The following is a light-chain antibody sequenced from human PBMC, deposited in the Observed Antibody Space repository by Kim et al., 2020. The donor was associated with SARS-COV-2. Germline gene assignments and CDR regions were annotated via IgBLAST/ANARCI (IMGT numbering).Light chain of an antibody. CDR2: GAS. CDR1: QSVSSN. Sequence: EIEMTQSPATLSVSAGERATISCRASQSVSSNLAWYQQKPGKAPRLLIYGASTRATGIPARFSGSGSGTEFTLTISSLQSEDVAVYYCQQYNNSPRTFGQGTKVDIK. J-gene: IGKJ1*01. CDR3: QQYNNSPRT. V-gene: IGKV3-15*01.